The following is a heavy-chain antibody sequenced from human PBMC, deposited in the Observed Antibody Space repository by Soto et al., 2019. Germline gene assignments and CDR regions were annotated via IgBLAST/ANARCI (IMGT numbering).Heavy chain of an antibody. J-gene: IGHJ5*02. CDR2: IYYSGST. Sequence: SETLSLTCTVSGFYISSYYWSWIRQPPGKGLEWIGYIYYSGSTNYNPSLKSRVTISVDTSKNQFSLKLSSVTAADTAVYYCARGSWFDPWGQGTLVTVSS. CDR3: ARGSWFDP. V-gene: IGHV4-59*01. CDR1: GFYISSYY.